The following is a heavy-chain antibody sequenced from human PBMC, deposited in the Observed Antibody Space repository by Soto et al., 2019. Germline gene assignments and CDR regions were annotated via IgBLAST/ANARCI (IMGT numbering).Heavy chain of an antibody. CDR2: ISGSGGST. J-gene: IGHJ4*02. CDR3: AKGGSYSSGSRFDFDY. D-gene: IGHD6-19*01. V-gene: IGHV3-23*01. Sequence: EVQLLESGGGLVQPGGSLRLSCAASGFTFSSYAMSWVRQAPGKGLECVSAISGSGGSTYYADSVKGRFTISRDNSKNTLYLQMNSLRAEDTAVYYCAKGGSYSSGSRFDFDYLGQGTLVTVSS. CDR1: GFTFSSYA.